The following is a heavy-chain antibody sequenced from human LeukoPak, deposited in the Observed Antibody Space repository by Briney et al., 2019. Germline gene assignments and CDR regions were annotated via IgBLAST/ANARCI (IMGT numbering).Heavy chain of an antibody. CDR1: GGSIFSYY. Sequence: PSETLSLTCTVSGGSIFSYYWSWIRQSPGKGLEWIGYVYNGGSTNYNPSLKSRVTILVDMSKNQFSLRLSSMTAADTAVYYCARRKKGRSGYYTNFDYWGQGTLVTVSS. D-gene: IGHD3-3*01. CDR3: ARRKKGRSGYYTNFDY. V-gene: IGHV4-59*01. CDR2: VYNGGST. J-gene: IGHJ4*02.